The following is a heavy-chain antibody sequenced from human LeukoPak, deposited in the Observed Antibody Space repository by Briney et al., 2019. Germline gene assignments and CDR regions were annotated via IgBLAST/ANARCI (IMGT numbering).Heavy chain of an antibody. D-gene: IGHD3-3*01. CDR3: ARGPLLEWSVY. CDR1: GFTFSSYV. CDR2: ISAYNGNT. J-gene: IGHJ4*02. V-gene: IGHV1-18*01. Sequence: GGSLRLSCAASGFTFSSYVLSWVRQAPGKGLEWMGWISAYNGNTNYAQKLQGRVTMATDTSTSTAYMELRSLRSDDTAVYYCARGPLLEWSVYWGQGTLVTVSS.